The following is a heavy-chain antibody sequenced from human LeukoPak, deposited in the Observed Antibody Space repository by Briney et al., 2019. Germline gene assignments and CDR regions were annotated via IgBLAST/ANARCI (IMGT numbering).Heavy chain of an antibody. CDR3: AREGGYSSGWPFDY. V-gene: IGHV4-39*07. D-gene: IGHD6-19*01. CDR1: GGSISSSTYY. CDR2: ISNSGST. J-gene: IGHJ4*02. Sequence: PSETLSLTCTVSGGSISSSTYYWGWIRQPPGKGLEWIGSISNSGSTYYDPSLKSRVTISVDTSNNQFSLKLSSVTAADTAVYYCAREGGYSSGWPFDYWGQGTLVTVSS.